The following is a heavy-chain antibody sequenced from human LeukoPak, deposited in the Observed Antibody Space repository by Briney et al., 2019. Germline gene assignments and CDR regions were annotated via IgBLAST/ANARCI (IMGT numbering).Heavy chain of an antibody. J-gene: IGHJ4*02. CDR3: ARSYYYDTSAYYSVDY. V-gene: IGHV1-2*02. CDR1: GYTFTGYY. D-gene: IGHD3-22*01. CDR2: INPNSGGT. Sequence: ASVKVSCKASGYTFTGYYMHWVRQAPGQGLEWMGWINPNSGGTKYAQKFQGRVTMTRDTSISTAYMELSRLRSDDTAVCYCARSYYYDTSAYYSVDYWGQGTLVTVSS.